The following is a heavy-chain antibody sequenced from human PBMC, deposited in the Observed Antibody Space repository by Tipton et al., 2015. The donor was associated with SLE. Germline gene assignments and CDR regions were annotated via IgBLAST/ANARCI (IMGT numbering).Heavy chain of an antibody. CDR3: ARAEYPFDY. D-gene: IGHD2-2*01. J-gene: IGHJ4*02. Sequence: TLSLTCSVSGGSISSRSYYWGWIRQPPGMGLEWIGSIYYSGSTFHNPSLKSRLTISVDTSKNQFSLKLSSVTAADTAVYYCARAEYPFDYWGQGTLVTASS. CDR1: GGSISSRSYY. V-gene: IGHV4-39*07. CDR2: IYYSGST.